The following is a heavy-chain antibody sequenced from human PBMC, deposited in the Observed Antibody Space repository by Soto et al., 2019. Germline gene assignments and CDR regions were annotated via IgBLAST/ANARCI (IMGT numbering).Heavy chain of an antibody. CDR1: SGSFSGYY. CDR3: ARVVILYFGSLSAPKYFDY. J-gene: IGHJ4*02. CDR2: INHRGST. D-gene: IGHD3-9*01. Sequence: SETLSLTWAVYSGSFSGYYWSWIRQPPGKGLEWIGEINHRGSTYYNPSLKSRVTMSVDTSNNQFSLKLSSVSAADTAVYYCARVVILYFGSLSAPKYFDYWRQAPLVTVSP. V-gene: IGHV4-34*01.